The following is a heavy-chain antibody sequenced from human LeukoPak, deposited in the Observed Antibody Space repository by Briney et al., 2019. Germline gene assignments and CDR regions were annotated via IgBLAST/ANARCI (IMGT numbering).Heavy chain of an antibody. CDR1: GGPFSGYY. D-gene: IGHD1-26*01. J-gene: IGHJ4*02. CDR3: ARGVLRYYYFDY. CDR2: IHHSGGT. V-gene: IGHV4-34*01. Sequence: ASETLSLTCTVYGGPFSGYYGSWIPQPPGKGLEWLGEIHHSGGTSYHPSRKSRVTISLDTSKNQFSLRLNSVTAADTAVYYCARGVLRYYYFDYWGQGTLVTVSS.